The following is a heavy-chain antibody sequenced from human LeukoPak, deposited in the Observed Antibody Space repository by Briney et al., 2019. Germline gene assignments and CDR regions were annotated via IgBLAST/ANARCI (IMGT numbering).Heavy chain of an antibody. CDR3: VKDRRITMVRGVIINYGMDV. J-gene: IGHJ6*02. CDR2: ISSNGGST. CDR1: GFTFSSYA. V-gene: IGHV3-64D*09. D-gene: IGHD3-10*01. Sequence: GGSLRLSCSASGFTFSSYAMHWVRQAPGKGLEYVSAISSNGGSTYYADSVKGRFTISRDNCKNTLYLQMSSLRAEDTAVYYCVKDRRITMVRGVIINYGMDVWGQGTTVTVSS.